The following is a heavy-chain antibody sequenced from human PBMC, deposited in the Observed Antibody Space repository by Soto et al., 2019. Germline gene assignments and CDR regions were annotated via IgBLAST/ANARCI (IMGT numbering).Heavy chain of an antibody. D-gene: IGHD6-25*01. Sequence: GGSLRLSCAASGFTFSNAWMTWVRQAPGKGLEYVGRIKTNTDGGTRDYSAPVKGRFTISRDDSKNMLYLQMNSLITEDTGLYYCTTGHISSSLAAYWGQGTLVTVSS. V-gene: IGHV3-15*01. CDR3: TTGHISSSLAAY. CDR1: GFTFSNAW. J-gene: IGHJ4*02. CDR2: IKTNTDGGTR.